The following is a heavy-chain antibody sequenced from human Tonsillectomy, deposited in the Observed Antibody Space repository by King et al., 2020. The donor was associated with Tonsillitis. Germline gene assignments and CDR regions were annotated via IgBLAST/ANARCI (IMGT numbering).Heavy chain of an antibody. CDR1: GFSFSRFS. D-gene: IGHD3-9*01. CDR3: ARVTYDILTGYYIDYFDY. V-gene: IGHV3-21*01. CDR2: ISSGSTYI. J-gene: IGHJ4*02. Sequence: VQLVESGGGLVKPGGSLRLSCAASGFSFSRFSMNWVRQAPGKGLEWVSSISSGSTYIHYADSVKGRFTISRDNAKNSLYLQMNSLRAEDTAVYYCARVTYDILTGYYIDYFDYRGQGGLVTVSS.